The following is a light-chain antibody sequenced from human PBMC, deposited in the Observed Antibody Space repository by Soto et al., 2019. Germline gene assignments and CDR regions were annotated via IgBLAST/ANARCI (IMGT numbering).Light chain of an antibody. V-gene: IGKV2-28*01. Sequence: DLVMTQSPLSLPVTPGEPASISCRSSQSLLHSNGYNYLDWYLQKPGQSPQLLIYLGSNRASGVPDRFSGSGSGTDFTLKISRVEAEDVGVYYCMQGRQTPLTFGGGTKVEIK. CDR2: LGS. CDR3: MQGRQTPLT. CDR1: QSLLHSNGYNY. J-gene: IGKJ4*01.